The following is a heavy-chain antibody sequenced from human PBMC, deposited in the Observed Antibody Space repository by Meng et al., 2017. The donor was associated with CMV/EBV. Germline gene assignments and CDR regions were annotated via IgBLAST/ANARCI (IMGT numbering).Heavy chain of an antibody. J-gene: IGHJ6*02. CDR3: ARDAGYCSSTSCEHYYGMDV. CDR1: GYTFTGYY. V-gene: IGHV1-2*02. CDR2: INPNSGGT. D-gene: IGHD2-2*01. Sequence: ASVKVSCKASGYTFTGYYMHWVRQAPGQGLEWMGWINPNSGGTNYAQKFQGRVTMTRDTSISTAYMELSRLRSDDTAVYYCARDAGYCSSTSCEHYYGMDVWGQGTTVTVSS.